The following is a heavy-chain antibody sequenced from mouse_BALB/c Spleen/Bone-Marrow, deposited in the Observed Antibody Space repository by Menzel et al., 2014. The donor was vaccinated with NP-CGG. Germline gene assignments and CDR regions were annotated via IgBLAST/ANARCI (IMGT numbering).Heavy chain of an antibody. CDR1: GFTFNTNA. V-gene: IGHV10S3*01. Sequence: DVMLVESGGGLVQPKGSLKLSCAASGFTFNTNAMNWVRQAPGKGLEWVARIRSKSNNYATYYADSVKDRFTISRDDSQSMLYLQMNNLKTEDTAMYYCVRDGGYDYHYWYFDVWGAGTTVTVSS. CDR2: IRSKSNNYAT. J-gene: IGHJ1*01. CDR3: VRDGGYDYHYWYFDV. D-gene: IGHD2-4*01.